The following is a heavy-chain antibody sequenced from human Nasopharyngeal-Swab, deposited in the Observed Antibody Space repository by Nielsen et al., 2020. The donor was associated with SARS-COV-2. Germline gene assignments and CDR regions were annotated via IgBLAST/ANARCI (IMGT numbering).Heavy chain of an antibody. Sequence: GGSLRLSCAASGFTFSGYWMHWVRQAPGKGLVWVSRINTDGSSTNYADSVEGRFTISRSNAKNTLYLEMNSLGVEDTAVYYCAREGRNSYLYMDLWGKGTTVTVSS. V-gene: IGHV3-74*01. CDR1: GFTFSGYW. J-gene: IGHJ6*03. CDR3: AREGRNSYLYMDL. D-gene: IGHD3-16*02. CDR2: INTDGSST.